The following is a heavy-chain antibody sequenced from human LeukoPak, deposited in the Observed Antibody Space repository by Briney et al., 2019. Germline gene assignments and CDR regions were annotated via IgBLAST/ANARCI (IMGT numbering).Heavy chain of an antibody. D-gene: IGHD3-10*01. CDR2: INHSGST. J-gene: IGHJ3*02. V-gene: IGHV4-34*03. Sequence: SETLSLTCAVYGGSFSGYYWSWIRQPPGKGLEWIGEINHSGSTNYNLSLKSRVTISVDTSKNQFSLKLSSVTAADTAAYYCTKSDGYGLIRICGRGTMVTVSS. CDR3: TKSDGYGLIRI. CDR1: GGSFSGYY.